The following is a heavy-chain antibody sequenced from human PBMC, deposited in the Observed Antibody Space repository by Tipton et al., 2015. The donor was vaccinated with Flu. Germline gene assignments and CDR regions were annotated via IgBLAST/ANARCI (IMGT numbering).Heavy chain of an antibody. CDR2: ISGSGGST. J-gene: IGHJ3*02. CDR3: AKFFPFGELENDAFDI. D-gene: IGHD3-10*01. CDR1: GFTFSSYA. Sequence: GSLRLSCAASGFTFSSYAMSWVRQAPGKGLEWVSAISGSGGSTYYADSVKGRFTISRDNSKNTLYLQMNSLRAEDTAVYYCAKFFPFGELENDAFDIWGQGTMVTVSS. V-gene: IGHV3-23*01.